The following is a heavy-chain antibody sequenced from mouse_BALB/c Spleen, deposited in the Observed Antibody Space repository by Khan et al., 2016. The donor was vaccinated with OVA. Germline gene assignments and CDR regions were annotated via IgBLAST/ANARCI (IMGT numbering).Heavy chain of an antibody. CDR2: INPSNGYT. J-gene: IGHJ3*01. CDR3: VRDGADHRNDGWFAY. V-gene: IGHV1-4*01. D-gene: IGHD2-14*01. CDR1: GYTFTSYT. Sequence: QVQLKQSGAELARPGASVKMSCKASGYTFTSYTIHWIKERPGQGLEWIGYINPSNGYTNYTQKFKDKATLTTDKSSTTAYLQMSSLTSDDSAVYNCVRDGADHRNDGWFAYWGQGTLVTVSA.